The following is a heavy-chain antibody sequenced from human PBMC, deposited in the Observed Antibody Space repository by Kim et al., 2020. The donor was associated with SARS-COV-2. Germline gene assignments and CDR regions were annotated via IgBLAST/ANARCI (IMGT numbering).Heavy chain of an antibody. V-gene: IGHV3-74*01. CDR3: TRGPF. Sequence: YEDALKGRFTISRDNSKNTLYLQMTGLRADDTAVYYCTRGPFWGQGTLVTVSS. J-gene: IGHJ1*01.